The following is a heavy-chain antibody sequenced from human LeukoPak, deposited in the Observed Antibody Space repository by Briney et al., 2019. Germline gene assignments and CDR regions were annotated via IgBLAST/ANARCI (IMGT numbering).Heavy chain of an antibody. Sequence: GGSLRLSCAASGFTFSSYAMSWVRQAPGKGLEWVSAISGSGGSTYYADSVKGRFTISRDNSKNTLYLQMNSLRAEDTAVYYCAKGYCSSTSCPIFYYYYYMDVWGKGTTVTVSS. V-gene: IGHV3-23*01. J-gene: IGHJ6*03. CDR2: ISGSGGST. CDR3: AKGYCSSTSCPIFYYYYYMDV. CDR1: GFTFSSYA. D-gene: IGHD2-2*01.